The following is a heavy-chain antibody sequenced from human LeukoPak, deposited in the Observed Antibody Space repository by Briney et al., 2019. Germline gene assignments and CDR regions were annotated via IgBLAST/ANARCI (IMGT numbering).Heavy chain of an antibody. CDR1: GGTFSSYA. J-gene: IGHJ5*02. D-gene: IGHD6-13*01. Sequence: ASVEVSCKASGGTFSSYAISWVRQAPGQGLEWMGGIIPIFGTANYAQKFQGRVTMTIDTSTNTTYMDLRTVTSDDTAIYYCARALPGAATAHNWFDPWGQGTLVTVSS. CDR2: IIPIFGTA. V-gene: IGHV1-69*05. CDR3: ARALPGAATAHNWFDP.